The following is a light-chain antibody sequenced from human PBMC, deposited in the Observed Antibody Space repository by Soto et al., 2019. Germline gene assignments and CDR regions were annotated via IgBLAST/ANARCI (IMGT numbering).Light chain of an antibody. CDR3: CSYAGDSAPYV. CDR2: DVS. CDR1: SSDVGAYNY. Sequence: QPVLTQPASVSGSPGQSITISCTGTSSDVGAYNYVSWCQQYPGKAPKLMIYDVSNRPSGISNRFSGSKSANTASLTISGLQAEDEADYYCCSYAGDSAPYVFGTGTKVT. V-gene: IGLV2-14*01. J-gene: IGLJ1*01.